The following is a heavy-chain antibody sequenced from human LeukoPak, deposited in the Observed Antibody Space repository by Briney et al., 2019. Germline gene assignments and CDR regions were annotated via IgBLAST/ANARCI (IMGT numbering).Heavy chain of an antibody. CDR1: GGSSSSHDYY. J-gene: IGHJ4*02. D-gene: IGHD6-13*01. CDR3: ARAKQLGYFDY. Sequence: SQTLSLTCTVSGGSSSSHDYYWSWVRQPPGKDLEWIGYIYYSGSTYHNPSLKSRVTMSVDTSKNQFSLRLISVTAADTAVYYCARAKQLGYFDYWGRGTLITVSS. V-gene: IGHV4-30-4*01. CDR2: IYYSGST.